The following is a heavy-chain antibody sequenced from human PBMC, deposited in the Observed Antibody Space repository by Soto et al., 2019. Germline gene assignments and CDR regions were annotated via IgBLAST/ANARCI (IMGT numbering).Heavy chain of an antibody. J-gene: IGHJ6*02. V-gene: IGHV3-30-3*01. CDR2: ISFDGSNK. CDR3: ANIVVVPAALPLDV. Sequence: GGSLSLSCAASGFTFSSYAVHWVRQAPGKGLEWVAVISFDGSNKYYADSVKGRFTISRDNSKNTLYLQMNSLRAEDTAVYYCANIVVVPAALPLDVWGQGTTVTVSS. CDR1: GFTFSSYA. D-gene: IGHD2-2*01.